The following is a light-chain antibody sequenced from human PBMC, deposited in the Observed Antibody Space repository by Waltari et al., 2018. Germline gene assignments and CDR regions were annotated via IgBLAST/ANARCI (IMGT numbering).Light chain of an antibody. Sequence: SVLTQPPSASGTPGQRVTISCSGGSSNIGRDTVNWYQQLPGTAPKLLIYKNNQRPSGVPDRFSGSKSGTSASLAISGLQSEDEADYYCVAWDHSLNAYVFGTGTKVSAL. CDR2: KNN. CDR1: SSNIGRDT. CDR3: VAWDHSLNAYV. V-gene: IGLV1-44*01. J-gene: IGLJ1*01.